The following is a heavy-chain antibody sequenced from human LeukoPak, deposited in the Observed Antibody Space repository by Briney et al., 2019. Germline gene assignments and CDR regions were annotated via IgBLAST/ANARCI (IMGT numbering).Heavy chain of an antibody. Sequence: ASVKVSCEASGYNFTSHTMHWVRQAPGQRLEWMGWINAGHGYTKYSQNFQGRVTITRDTSANTGYMELSSLRYEDTAVYYCARGSSWGMDVWGLGTTVIVSS. V-gene: IGHV1-3*01. D-gene: IGHD3-16*01. CDR3: ARGSSWGMDV. CDR2: INAGHGYT. CDR1: GYNFTSHT. J-gene: IGHJ6*02.